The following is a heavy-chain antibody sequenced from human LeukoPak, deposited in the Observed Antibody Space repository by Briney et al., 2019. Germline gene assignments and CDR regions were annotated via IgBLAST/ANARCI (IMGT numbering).Heavy chain of an antibody. CDR1: GFTFSSYE. V-gene: IGHV3-48*03. CDR2: ISSSGSTI. J-gene: IGHJ4*02. Sequence: GGSLRLPYAASGFTFSSYEMNWVRQAPGEGLEWVSYISSSGSTIYYADSVKGRFAISRDNAKNSLYLQMNSLRAEDTAVYYCARGYSYGSLLDYWGQGTLVTVSS. D-gene: IGHD5-18*01. CDR3: ARGYSYGSLLDY.